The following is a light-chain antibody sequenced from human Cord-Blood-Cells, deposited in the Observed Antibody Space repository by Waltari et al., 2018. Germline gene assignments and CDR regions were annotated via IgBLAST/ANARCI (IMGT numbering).Light chain of an antibody. J-gene: IGLJ2*01. Sequence: YELTQPPSVSVSPGQTASITCSGDKLGDKYACWYQQKPGQSPVLVIYQDSKRPSGIPERFSGSNSGNTATLTISGTQAMDEADYYCQAWDSSTAVVFGGGTKLTVL. CDR3: QAWDSSTAVV. CDR2: QDS. CDR1: KLGDKY. V-gene: IGLV3-1*01.